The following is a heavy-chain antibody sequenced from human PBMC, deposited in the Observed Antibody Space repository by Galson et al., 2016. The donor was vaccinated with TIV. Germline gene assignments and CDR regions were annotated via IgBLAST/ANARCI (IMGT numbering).Heavy chain of an antibody. CDR2: IWYDGSNE. V-gene: IGHV3-33*01. D-gene: IGHD6-6*01. Sequence: SLRLSCAASRIDFSSYGMHWVRQAPGKGLEWVALIWYDGSNEDYSDSVKDRFTISRDNSINMLYLQMNSLRVEDTAVYYCAREFSIPPRHYGMDVWGQGTTVTIS. J-gene: IGHJ6*02. CDR3: AREFSIPPRHYGMDV. CDR1: RIDFSSYG.